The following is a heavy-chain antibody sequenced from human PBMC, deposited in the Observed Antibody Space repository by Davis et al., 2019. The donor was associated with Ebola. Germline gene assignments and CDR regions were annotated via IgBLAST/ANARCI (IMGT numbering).Heavy chain of an antibody. CDR3: ARDHWENWFDP. CDR2: IYSGGST. D-gene: IGHD1-26*01. CDR1: GFTVSSNY. Sequence: AGSLRLSCAASGFTVSSNYMSWVRQAPGKGLEWVSVIYSGGSTYYADSVKGRFTIPRDNSKNTLYLQMNSLRAEDTAVYYCARDHWENWFDPWGQGTLVTVSS. V-gene: IGHV3-66*01. J-gene: IGHJ5*02.